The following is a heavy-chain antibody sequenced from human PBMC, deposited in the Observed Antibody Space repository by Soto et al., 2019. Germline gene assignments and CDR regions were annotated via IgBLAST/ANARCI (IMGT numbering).Heavy chain of an antibody. CDR1: GDSISSSSYY. V-gene: IGHV4-39*01. D-gene: IGHD6-13*01. Sequence: SETLSLTCTVSGDSISSSSYYWGWIRQPPGKGLEWIGNINYSGSTYYNPSLQSRVTTSVDTSKNQFSLKLSSVTAADTAVYYCARHRSRRYSSSWSDPDTYYGMDVWGQGTTVTVS. J-gene: IGHJ6*02. CDR2: INYSGST. CDR3: ARHRSRRYSSSWSDPDTYYGMDV.